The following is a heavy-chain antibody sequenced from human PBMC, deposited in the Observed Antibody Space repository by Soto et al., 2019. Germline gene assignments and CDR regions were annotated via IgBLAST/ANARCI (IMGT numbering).Heavy chain of an antibody. Sequence: RSLTFTVSGGSIISYYWSWIRQPAGKGLEWIGRIYTSGSTNYNPSLKSRVTMSVDTSKNQFSLKLSSVTAADTAVYYCARDHGRAYDFWSGYYSEAGYYYYYGMDVWGQGTTVTVSS. V-gene: IGHV4-4*07. D-gene: IGHD3-3*01. CDR3: ARDHGRAYDFWSGYYSEAGYYYYYGMDV. J-gene: IGHJ6*02. CDR1: GGSIISYY. CDR2: IYTSGST.